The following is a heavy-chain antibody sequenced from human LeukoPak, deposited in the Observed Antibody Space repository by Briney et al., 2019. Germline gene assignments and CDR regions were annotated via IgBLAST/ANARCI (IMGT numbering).Heavy chain of an antibody. D-gene: IGHD2-2*01. J-gene: IGHJ4*02. CDR3: ARVIGVPAATSFDY. CDR2: IYNSGNT. Sequence: SETLSLTCTVSGGSINSYYWTWIRQPPGKGLEWIGNIYNSGNTNYNPSLKSRVSISVDTSKNQFSLKLSSVTAADTAVYYCARVIGVPAATSFDYWGQGTLVTVSS. V-gene: IGHV4-59*12. CDR1: GGSINSYY.